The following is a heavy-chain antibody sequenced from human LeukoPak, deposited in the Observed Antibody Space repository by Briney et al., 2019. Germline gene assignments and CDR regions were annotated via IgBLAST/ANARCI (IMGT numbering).Heavy chain of an antibody. V-gene: IGHV3-7*01. Sequence: GGTLRLSCAASGFTFSYYGMSWVRQAPGKGLEWVANIKQDVNEKYYVDSVKGRFTISRDNAKNSLYLQMNSLRAEDTAVYYCARESRGYDILTGKYHRGYYSYYMDVWGKGTTVTVSS. D-gene: IGHD3-9*01. CDR2: IKQDVNEK. CDR1: GFTFSYYG. CDR3: ARESRGYDILTGKYHRGYYSYYMDV. J-gene: IGHJ6*03.